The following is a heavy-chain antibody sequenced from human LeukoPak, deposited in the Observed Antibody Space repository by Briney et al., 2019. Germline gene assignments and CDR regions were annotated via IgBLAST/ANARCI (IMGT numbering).Heavy chain of an antibody. CDR3: ARVAPKVFLGWFGREGCFDP. V-gene: IGHV4-34*01. D-gene: IGHD3-3*01. Sequence: SETLSLTCAVYGGSFSSYYWSWIRQPPGKGLEWIGEINHSGSTNYNPSLKSRVTISVDTSKNQFSLKLSSVTAADTAVYYCARVAPKVFLGWFGREGCFDPWGQGPWVTVSS. CDR1: GGSFSSYY. CDR2: INHSGST. J-gene: IGHJ5*02.